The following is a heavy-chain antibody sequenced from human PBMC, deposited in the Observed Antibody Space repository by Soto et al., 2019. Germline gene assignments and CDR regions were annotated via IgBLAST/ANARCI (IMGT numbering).Heavy chain of an antibody. CDR3: ARVKDYYGSGSYLNILKSYYFDY. V-gene: IGHV3-48*02. D-gene: IGHD3-10*01. CDR1: GFTFSSYS. CDR2: ISSSSSTI. J-gene: IGHJ4*02. Sequence: GSLRLSCAASGFTFSSYSMNWVRQAPGKGLEWVSYISSSSSTIYYADSVKGRFTISRDNAKNSLYLQMNSLRDEDTAVYYCARVKDYYGSGSYLNILKSYYFDYWGQGTLVTVSS.